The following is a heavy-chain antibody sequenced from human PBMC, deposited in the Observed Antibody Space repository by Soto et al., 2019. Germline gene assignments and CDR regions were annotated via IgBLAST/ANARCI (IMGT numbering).Heavy chain of an antibody. CDR1: GFTFSSYA. Sequence: DVQLLESGGGLVQPEGSLRLSCAASGFTFSSYAMGWVRQGPGKGLEWVAVVSIGGSTHYADSVRGRLSISRDNSKNKLSLQMNSRTGVDTAVFFCAKRRGASGQFDDWGQGALVTVSS. J-gene: IGHJ4*02. D-gene: IGHD1-26*01. CDR2: VSIGGST. CDR3: AKRRGASGQFDD. V-gene: IGHV3-23*01.